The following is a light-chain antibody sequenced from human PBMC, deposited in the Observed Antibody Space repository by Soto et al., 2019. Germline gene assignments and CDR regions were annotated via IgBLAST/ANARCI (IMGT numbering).Light chain of an antibody. Sequence: DIQMTQSPSTLSASVGDRVTITCRASESISSWLAWYQQKPGKAPKLLIYKASSLEVGVPSRFSGSGSGTEFTLTISSLQPDDFASYYCQQYNGFFLTFGGGPKVEIK. V-gene: IGKV1-5*03. CDR1: ESISSW. CDR2: KAS. J-gene: IGKJ4*01. CDR3: QQYNGFFLT.